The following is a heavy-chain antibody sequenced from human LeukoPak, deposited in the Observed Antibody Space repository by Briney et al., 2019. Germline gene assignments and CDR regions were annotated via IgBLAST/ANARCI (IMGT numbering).Heavy chain of an antibody. CDR1: GFSLSNYA. J-gene: IGHJ4*02. Sequence: GGSLRLSCAVSGFSLSNYAMSWVRQAPGKGLEWVSLIIASSGSTVYADSVKGRFTISRDNSKNALYLQMNSLRAEDTAVYYCAKGAYDYVEIGYFDHWGQGTLVTVSS. V-gene: IGHV3-23*01. CDR3: AKGAYDYVEIGYFDH. D-gene: IGHD5-12*01. CDR2: IIASSGST.